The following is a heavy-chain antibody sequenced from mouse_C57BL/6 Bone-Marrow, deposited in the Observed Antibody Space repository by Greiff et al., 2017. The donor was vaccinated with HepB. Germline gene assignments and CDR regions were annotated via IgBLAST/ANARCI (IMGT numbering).Heavy chain of an antibody. Sequence: DAGGGLVQPKGSLKLSCAASGFSFNTYAMNWVRQAPGKGLEWVARIRSKSNNYATYYADSVKDRFNISRDDSESMLYLQMNNLKTEDTAMYYCVRHEGYGSSPAWFAYWGQGTLVTVSA. CDR1: GFSFNTYA. D-gene: IGHD1-1*01. J-gene: IGHJ3*01. CDR3: VRHEGYGSSPAWFAY. V-gene: IGHV10-1*01. CDR2: IRSKSNNYAT.